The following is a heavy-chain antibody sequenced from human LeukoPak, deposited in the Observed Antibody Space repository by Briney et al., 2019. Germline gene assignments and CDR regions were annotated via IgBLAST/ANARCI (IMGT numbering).Heavy chain of an antibody. CDR3: AKASLPYSSGWYVN. Sequence: PGGSLGLSCAASGFTFDDYAMHWVRQAPGKGLEWVSLISGDGGSTYYADSVKGRFTISRDNSKNSLYLQMNSLRTEDTALYYCAKASLPYSSGWYVNWGQGTLVTVSS. J-gene: IGHJ4*02. D-gene: IGHD6-19*01. CDR2: ISGDGGST. V-gene: IGHV3-43*02. CDR1: GFTFDDYA.